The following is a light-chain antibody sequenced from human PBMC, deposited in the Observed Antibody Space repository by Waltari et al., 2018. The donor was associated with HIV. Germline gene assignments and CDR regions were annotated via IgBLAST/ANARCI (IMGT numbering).Light chain of an antibody. CDR3: QSFDSVVTSSV. Sequence: QSMLTQPPSVSGAPGQRGTISCSGSSSNIGARYDVHWYQHIPGTAPKLLIYESTTRPSRVPHRFSASTSVTSSSLAITGLQAEDEADYYCQSFDSVVTSSVFGGGTKLTVL. CDR1: SSNIGARYD. CDR2: EST. J-gene: IGLJ2*01. V-gene: IGLV1-40*01.